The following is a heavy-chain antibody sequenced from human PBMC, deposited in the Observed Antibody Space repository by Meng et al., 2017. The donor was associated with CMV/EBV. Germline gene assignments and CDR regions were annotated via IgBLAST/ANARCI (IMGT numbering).Heavy chain of an antibody. V-gene: IGHV3-73*01. D-gene: IGHD1-7*01. J-gene: IGHJ6*02. CDR2: IRSKANSYVT. CDR1: GFTFSCFA. CDR3: TRHDGFVISGITGTHYYYGMDV. Sequence: ESLKIPCAASGFTFSCFAMHWVRQASGKGLGWVGRIRSKANSYVTEYAAAVKGQLTISRDDSKNTAYLQMNSLKTEDTAVYYCTRHDGFVISGITGTHYYYGMDVWGQGTTVTVSS.